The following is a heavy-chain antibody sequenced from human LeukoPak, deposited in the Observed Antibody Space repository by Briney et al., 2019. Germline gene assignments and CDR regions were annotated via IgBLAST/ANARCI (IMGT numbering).Heavy chain of an antibody. V-gene: IGHV7-4-1*02. CDR1: GYTFTSYA. D-gene: IGHD3-3*01. CDR2: INTNTGNP. J-gene: IGHJ5*02. CDR3: ARENFGVVDRVNYWFDP. Sequence: GASVKVSCKASGYTFTSYAMNWVRQAPGQGLEWMGWINTNTGNPTYAQGFTGRFVFSLDTSVSTAYLQISSLKAEDTAVYYCARENFGVVDRVNYWFDPWGQGTLVTVSS.